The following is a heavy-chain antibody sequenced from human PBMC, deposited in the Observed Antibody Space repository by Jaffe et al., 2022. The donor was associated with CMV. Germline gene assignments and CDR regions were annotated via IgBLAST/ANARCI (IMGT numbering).Heavy chain of an antibody. CDR3: ATNNNYYDSSGYYNRVWYYYYMDV. J-gene: IGHJ6*03. CDR1: GYTLTELS. CDR2: FDPEDGET. V-gene: IGHV1-24*01. Sequence: QVQLVQSGAEVKKPGASVKVSCKVSGYTLTELSMHWVRQAPGKGLEWMGGFDPEDGETIYAQKFQGRVTMTEDTSTDTAYMELSSLRSEDTAVYYCATNNNYYDSSGYYNRVWYYYYMDVWGKGTTVTVSS. D-gene: IGHD3-22*01.